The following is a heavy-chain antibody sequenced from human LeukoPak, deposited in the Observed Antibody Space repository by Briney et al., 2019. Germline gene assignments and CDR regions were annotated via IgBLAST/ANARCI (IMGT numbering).Heavy chain of an antibody. V-gene: IGHV3-48*03. CDR1: GFTFSSYE. Sequence: GGSLRLSCVTSGFTFSSYEMNWVRQAPGKGLEWVSYISGSGDTIYYADSVKGRFTVSRDNAKHSLYLQMSSLRVDDTAVYYCTPAVASVHEGQWGQGTLVTVSS. CDR2: ISGSGDTI. CDR3: TPAVASVHEGQ. J-gene: IGHJ4*02.